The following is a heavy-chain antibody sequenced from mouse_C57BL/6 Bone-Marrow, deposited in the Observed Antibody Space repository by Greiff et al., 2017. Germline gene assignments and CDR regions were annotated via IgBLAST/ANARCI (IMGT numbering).Heavy chain of an antibody. V-gene: IGHV1-39*01. J-gene: IGHJ4*01. Sequence: VQLKQSGPELVKPGASVKISCKASGYSFTDYNMNWVKQSNGKSLEWIGVINPNYGTTSYNQKFKGKATLTVDQSSSTAYMQLNSLTSEDSAVYYCARYDGYSHYYARDYWGQGTSVTVSS. CDR3: ARYDGYSHYYARDY. D-gene: IGHD2-3*01. CDR2: INPNYGTT. CDR1: GYSFTDYN.